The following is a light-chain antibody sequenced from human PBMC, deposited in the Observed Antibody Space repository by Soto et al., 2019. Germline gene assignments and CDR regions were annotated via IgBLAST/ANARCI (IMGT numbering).Light chain of an antibody. Sequence: QSALTHPPSASGTPGQRVAISCSGASSNIGRTRANWYRHLPGTAPKLLIYSDNQRPSGVPDRFSGSKSGPSASLAISGLQSEDEADYYCAGWDNSLNGYVFGTGTKVTVL. V-gene: IGLV1-44*01. CDR2: SDN. CDR3: AGWDNSLNGYV. J-gene: IGLJ1*01. CDR1: SSNIGRTR.